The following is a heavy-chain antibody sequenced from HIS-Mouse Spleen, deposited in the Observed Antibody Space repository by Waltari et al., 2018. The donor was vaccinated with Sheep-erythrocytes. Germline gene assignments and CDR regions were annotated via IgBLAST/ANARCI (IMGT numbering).Heavy chain of an antibody. CDR2: IIPIHGIA. D-gene: IGHD1-26*01. CDR1: GGTFSSYA. CDR3: AQTRATTPHFDY. Sequence: QVQLVQSGAEVKKPGSSVKVSCKASGGTFSSYAISWVRQAPGQGLEWMGRIIPIHGIANRAQRSQGKVTSTADKSPSTAYMELSRLRSEDTAVYYCAQTRATTPHFDYWGQGTLVTVSS. V-gene: IGHV1-69*04. J-gene: IGHJ4*02.